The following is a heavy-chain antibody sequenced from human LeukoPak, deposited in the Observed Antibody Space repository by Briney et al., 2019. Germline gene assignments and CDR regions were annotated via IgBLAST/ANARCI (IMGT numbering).Heavy chain of an antibody. CDR2: INTNTGNP. V-gene: IGHV7-4-1*02. Sequence: ASVKVSCKASGYTFTSYAMNWVRQAPGQGLEWMGWINTNTGNPTYAQGFTGRFVFSLDTSVSTAYLQISSLRAVDTAVYYCARGGRIAARRGRDWFDPWGQGTLVTVSS. J-gene: IGHJ5*02. D-gene: IGHD6-6*01. CDR3: ARGGRIAARRGRDWFDP. CDR1: GYTFTSYA.